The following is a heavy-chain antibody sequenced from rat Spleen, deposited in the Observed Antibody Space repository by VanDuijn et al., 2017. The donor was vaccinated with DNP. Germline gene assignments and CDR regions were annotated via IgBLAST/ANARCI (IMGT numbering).Heavy chain of an antibody. CDR3: ARGIITTLAYWSFDF. J-gene: IGHJ1*01. CDR2: ITTNGGNT. Sequence: EVQPVESGGDLVQPGRSLKLSCVASGFTFNNYWMAWIRQVPGKGLEWVASITTNGGNTYFPDSVKGRFTISRNNAKNTLYLQMNSLRSEDTATYYCARGIITTLAYWSFDFWGPGTMVTVSS. V-gene: IGHV5-31*01. D-gene: IGHD1-6*01. CDR1: GFTFNNYW.